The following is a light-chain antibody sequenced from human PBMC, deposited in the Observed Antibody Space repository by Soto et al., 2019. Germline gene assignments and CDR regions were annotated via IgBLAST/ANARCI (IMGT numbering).Light chain of an antibody. CDR3: QQLERYPST. CDR2: DAS. CDR1: QSISSW. V-gene: IGKV1-5*01. J-gene: IGKJ4*01. Sequence: DIQMTQSPSTMSASVGDRATITCRASQSISSWLAWYQQKPVKAPKLLIYDASSLESGVPSRFSGSGSGTEFTLTISSLQPEDFATYYCQQLERYPSTFGGGTKVDI.